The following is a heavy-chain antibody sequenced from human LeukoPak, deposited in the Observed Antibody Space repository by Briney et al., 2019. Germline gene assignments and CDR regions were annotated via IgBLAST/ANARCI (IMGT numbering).Heavy chain of an antibody. J-gene: IGHJ4*02. CDR1: GYTFTSYA. D-gene: IGHD1-26*01. CDR2: INAGNGNT. CDR3: ARAPGFEWELHYFDY. V-gene: IGHV1-3*01. Sequence: ASVKVSCKASGYTFTSYAMHWVRQAPGQRLEWMGWINAGNGNTKYSQKFQGRVTITRDTSASTAYMELSSLRSEDTAVYYCARAPGFEWELHYFDYWGQGTLVTVSS.